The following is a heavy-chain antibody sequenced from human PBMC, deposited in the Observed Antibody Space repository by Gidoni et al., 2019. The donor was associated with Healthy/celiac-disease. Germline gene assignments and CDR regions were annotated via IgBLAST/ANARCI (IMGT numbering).Heavy chain of an antibody. D-gene: IGHD3-22*01. CDR3: ARLYDSSGYYYNYYYGMDV. CDR2: IYTSGST. J-gene: IGHJ6*02. V-gene: IGHV4-4*07. Sequence: QVQLQESGPGLVKPSETLSLTCTVSGGSISSYYWSWIRQPAGKGLEWIGRIYTSGSTNYNPSLKSRVTMSVDTSKNHFSLKLSSVTAADTAVYYCARLYDSSGYYYNYYYGMDVWGQGTTVTVSS. CDR1: GGSISSYY.